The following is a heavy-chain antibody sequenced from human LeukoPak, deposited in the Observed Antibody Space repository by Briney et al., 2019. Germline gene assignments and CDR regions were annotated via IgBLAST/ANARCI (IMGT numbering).Heavy chain of an antibody. V-gene: IGHV3-21*01. J-gene: IGHJ5*02. Sequence: PGGSLRLSCAASGFTFSSYSMNWVRQAPGKGLEWVSSISSSSSYIYYADSVKGRFTISRDNAKNSLYLQMNSLRAEDTAVYYCARGPPKGPSGSYYNWFDPWGQGTLVTVSS. D-gene: IGHD3-10*01. CDR3: ARGPPKGPSGSYYNWFDP. CDR1: GFTFSSYS. CDR2: ISSSSSYI.